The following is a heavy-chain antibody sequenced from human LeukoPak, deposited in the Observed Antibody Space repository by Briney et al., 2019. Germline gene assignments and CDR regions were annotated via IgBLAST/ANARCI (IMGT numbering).Heavy chain of an antibody. D-gene: IGHD2-21*02. J-gene: IGHJ6*03. Sequence: GESLKISCQGSGYRFTDYWIGWVRQMPGKGLEWMGIIYPGDYDTRYSTSFQGQVTISIDKSINTAYLQWSSLKASDTATYYCARVAAGMTATSHYCYYMDVWGKGTTVTVSS. CDR3: ARVAAGMTATSHYCYYMDV. CDR2: IYPGDYDT. V-gene: IGHV5-51*01. CDR1: GYRFTDYW.